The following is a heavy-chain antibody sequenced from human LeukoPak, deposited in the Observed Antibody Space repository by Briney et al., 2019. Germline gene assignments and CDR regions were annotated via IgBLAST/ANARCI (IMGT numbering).Heavy chain of an antibody. Sequence: PSQTLSFTYTVSGGSSSSFGCSWILQHPGKGLYLIRHKYYRGNTNHNPSLKNRVTITVDTSKNQFFLKMSSKTAADTAVYYCAGLTPRATVYAPRFDPWGQGNLVIVSS. V-gene: IGHV4-59*08. CDR3: AGLTPRATVYAPRFDP. J-gene: IGHJ5*02. CDR2: KYYRGNT. D-gene: IGHD1-14*01. CDR1: GGSSSSFG.